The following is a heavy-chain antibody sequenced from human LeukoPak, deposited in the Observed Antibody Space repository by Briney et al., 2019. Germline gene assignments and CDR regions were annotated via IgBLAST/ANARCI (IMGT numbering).Heavy chain of an antibody. CDR2: INQDGSEK. CDR3: ASAAGWESAY. CDR1: GTTFDSHY. D-gene: IGHD1-26*01. V-gene: IGHV3-7*01. Sequence: GGSLRLSCAASGTTFDSHYMTWVRQTPEKGLEWVANINQDGSEKNYVDSVKGRFTISRDNVKKSLYLQMNSLRAEDTAVYYCASAAGWESAYWGQGTLVTVSS. J-gene: IGHJ4*02.